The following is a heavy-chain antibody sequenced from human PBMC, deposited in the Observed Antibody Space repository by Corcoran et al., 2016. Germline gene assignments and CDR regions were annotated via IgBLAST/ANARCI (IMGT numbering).Heavy chain of an antibody. D-gene: IGHD6-6*01. Sequence: QVQLVQSGAEVKKPGASVKVSCKASGYTFTSYYMHWVRQAPGQGLEWMGIINPSGGSTSYAQKFQGRVTMTRDTSTSTVYMELSSLRSEDTAVYYCARELTSMSSSVLSWFDPWGQGTLVTVSS. CDR3: ARELTSMSSSVLSWFDP. V-gene: IGHV1-46*01. CDR2: INPSGGST. CDR1: GYTFTSYY. J-gene: IGHJ5*02.